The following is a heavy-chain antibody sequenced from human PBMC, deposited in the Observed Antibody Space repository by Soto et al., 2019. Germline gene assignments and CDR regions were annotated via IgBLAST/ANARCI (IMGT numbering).Heavy chain of an antibody. CDR2: IYYSGST. CDR1: GGSISSGGYY. V-gene: IGHV4-31*03. D-gene: IGHD2-15*01. J-gene: IGHJ6*03. Sequence: PSETLSLTCTVSGGSISSGGYYWSWIRQHPGKGLEWIGYIYYSGSTYYNPSLKSRVTISVDTSKNQFSLKLSSVTAADTAVYYCAGYCSGGSCYPGGYYMDVWGKGTTVTVSS. CDR3: AGYCSGGSCYPGGYYMDV.